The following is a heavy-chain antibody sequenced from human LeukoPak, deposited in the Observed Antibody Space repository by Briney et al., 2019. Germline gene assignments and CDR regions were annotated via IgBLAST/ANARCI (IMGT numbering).Heavy chain of an antibody. V-gene: IGHV1-8*01. Sequence: ASVKVSCKASGYTFTSYDINWVRQATGQGLEWMGWMNPNSGNTGYAQKFQGRVTMTRNTSISTAYMELSSLRSEDTAVCYCARGLGCTNGVCYNYWGQGTLVTVSS. D-gene: IGHD2-8*01. J-gene: IGHJ4*02. CDR1: GYTFTSYD. CDR2: MNPNSGNT. CDR3: ARGLGCTNGVCYNY.